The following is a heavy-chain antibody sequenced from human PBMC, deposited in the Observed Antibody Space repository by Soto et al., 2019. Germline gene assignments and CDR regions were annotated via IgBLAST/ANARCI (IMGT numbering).Heavy chain of an antibody. CDR3: AKDRSGRGSYYYYYGMDV. V-gene: IGHV3-9*01. D-gene: IGHD3-16*01. CDR1: GFTFDDYA. Sequence: EVQLVESGGGLVQPGRSLRLSCVASGFTFDDYAMHWVRQAPGKGLEWVSGISWNSGSIGYADSVKARFTISRDNAKNSLYLQMNSLREEDTALYYCAKDRSGRGSYYYYYGMDVWGQGTTVTVSS. CDR2: ISWNSGSI. J-gene: IGHJ6*02.